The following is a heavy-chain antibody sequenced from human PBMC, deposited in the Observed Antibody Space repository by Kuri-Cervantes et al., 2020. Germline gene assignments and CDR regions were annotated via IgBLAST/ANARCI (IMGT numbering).Heavy chain of an antibody. CDR3: ARRCPFEGVVVPAAKYFYYYYMDV. CDR1: GGSFSGYY. Sequence: GSLRLSCAVYGGSFSGYYWSWIRQPPGKGLEWNGEINHSGSTNYNPSLKSRVTISVDTSKNQFSLKLSSVTAADTAVYYCARRCPFEGVVVPAAKYFYYYYMDVWGKGTTVTVSS. V-gene: IGHV4-34*01. J-gene: IGHJ6*03. CDR2: INHSGST. D-gene: IGHD2-2*01.